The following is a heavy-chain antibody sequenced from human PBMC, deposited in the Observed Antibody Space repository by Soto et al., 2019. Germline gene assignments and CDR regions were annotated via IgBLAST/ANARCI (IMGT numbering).Heavy chain of an antibody. CDR2: FSNSGSTM. J-gene: IGHJ4*02. CDR3: ARDAGSGDHDSGYHYAFDY. V-gene: IGHV3-11*01. Sequence: GSLGRSCSASGFTFSDYYMSWIRQAPGKGLEWVSYFSNSGSTMFYADSVKGRFTISRDNAKNSVYLHMHSLRAEDTAVYYCARDAGSGDHDSGYHYAFDYWGQGTLVTVYS. D-gene: IGHD3-22*01. CDR1: GFTFSDYY.